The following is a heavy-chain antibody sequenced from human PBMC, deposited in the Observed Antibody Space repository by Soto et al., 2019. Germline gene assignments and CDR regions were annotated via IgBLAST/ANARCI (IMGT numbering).Heavy chain of an antibody. J-gene: IGHJ4*02. V-gene: IGHV1-69*01. D-gene: IGHD3-10*01. CDR1: GGIFSTYA. CDR3: AGDRDYYGSGNYYNRIDF. Sequence: QVQLVQSGAEVKKPGSSVKVSCKASGGIFSTYAISWLRQAPGQGLEWMGGIIPILGTPNYAPRFQGRVTITADESTSTADMELTRLRSEDTAFDYCAGDRDYYGSGNYYNRIDFWGQATLVTVSS. CDR2: IIPILGTP.